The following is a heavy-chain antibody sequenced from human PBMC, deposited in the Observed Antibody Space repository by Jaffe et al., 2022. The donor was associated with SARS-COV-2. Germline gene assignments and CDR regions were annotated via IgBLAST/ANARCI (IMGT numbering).Heavy chain of an antibody. CDR2: ISGSGVTT. Sequence: EVQLLESGGGLVQPGGSLRLSCAASGFTFSSYAMSWVRQGPGKGLDWVSAISGSGVTTYYADSVKGRFTISRDNSKNTLHLQLNSLRAEDTAVYYCAYRYSSGSSLYYYAMDVWGQGTTVTVSS. V-gene: IGHV3-23*01. J-gene: IGHJ6*02. CDR1: GFTFSSYA. CDR3: AYRYSSGSSLYYYAMDV. D-gene: IGHD6-19*01.